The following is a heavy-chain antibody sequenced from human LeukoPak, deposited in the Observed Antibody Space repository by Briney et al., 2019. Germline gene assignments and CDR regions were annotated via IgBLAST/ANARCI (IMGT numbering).Heavy chain of an antibody. CDR1: GFAFSSHY. J-gene: IGHJ4*02. Sequence: GTLNLSCKVSGFAFSSHYMEGVGQAPRQGREWMGMINSSGGSTSYTQKFQGRVTITRDTSTSTVYMELSTLRSEDTAVYYCARGGMGIQLPHFDYWGQGTLVTVSS. CDR2: INSSGGST. CDR3: ARGGMGIQLPHFDY. D-gene: IGHD5-18*01. V-gene: IGHV1-46*01.